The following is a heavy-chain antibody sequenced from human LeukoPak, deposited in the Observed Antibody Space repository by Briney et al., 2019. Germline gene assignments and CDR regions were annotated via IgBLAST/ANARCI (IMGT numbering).Heavy chain of an antibody. Sequence: SETLSLTCTVSGGSISSYYWSWIRQPPGKGLEWIGYIYYSGSTNYNPSLKSRVTISVDTSKNQFSLKLSSVTAADTAVYYCARDLTVIAVAGTDDYYYYGMGVWGQGTTVTVSS. CDR1: GGSISSYY. J-gene: IGHJ6*02. V-gene: IGHV4-59*01. CDR3: ARDLTVIAVAGTDDYYYYGMGV. D-gene: IGHD6-19*01. CDR2: IYYSGST.